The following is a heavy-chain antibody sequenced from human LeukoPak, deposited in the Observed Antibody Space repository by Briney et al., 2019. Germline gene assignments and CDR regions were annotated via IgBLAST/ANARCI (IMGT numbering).Heavy chain of an antibody. CDR1: GFTFRSDW. J-gene: IGHJ4*02. CDR2: INPDGSAT. D-gene: IGHD2-15*01. Sequence: PGGSLRLSCAASGFTFRSDWMSWVRQSPEKGLEWAANINPDGSATYYVDSVKGRFIISRDNTKNSLYLQMSSLRVEDTAVYYCARLRGECGGCRDYWGQGTLVTVSS. CDR3: ARLRGECGGCRDY. V-gene: IGHV3-7*03.